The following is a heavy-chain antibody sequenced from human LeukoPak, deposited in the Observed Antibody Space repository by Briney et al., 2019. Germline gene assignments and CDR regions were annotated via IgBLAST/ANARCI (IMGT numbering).Heavy chain of an antibody. V-gene: IGHV6-1*01. CDR3: ARDISIAAAGPYYYYGMDV. CDR2: TYYRSKWYN. D-gene: IGHD6-13*01. Sequence: SQTLSLTCAISGDSFSSNSAAWNWLRQSPSRGLEWLGRTYYRSKWYNDYAVSVKSRITINPDTSKNQFSLQLNSVTPEDTAVYYCARDISIAAAGPYYYYGMDVWGQGTTVTVSS. J-gene: IGHJ6*02. CDR1: GDSFSSNSAA.